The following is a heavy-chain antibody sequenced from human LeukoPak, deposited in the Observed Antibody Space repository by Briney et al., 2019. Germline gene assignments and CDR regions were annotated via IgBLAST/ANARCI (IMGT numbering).Heavy chain of an antibody. Sequence: ASVKVSCKASGYTFTSYGISWVRQAPGQGLEWMGWISAYNGNTNYAQKLQGRVTMTTDTSTSTAYMELRSLRSDDTAVYYCARDGAPYDYVWGGYRYPDYFDYWGQGTLVTVSS. CDR2: ISAYNGNT. D-gene: IGHD3-16*02. J-gene: IGHJ4*02. CDR1: GYTFTSYG. V-gene: IGHV1-18*01. CDR3: ARDGAPYDYVWGGYRYPDYFDY.